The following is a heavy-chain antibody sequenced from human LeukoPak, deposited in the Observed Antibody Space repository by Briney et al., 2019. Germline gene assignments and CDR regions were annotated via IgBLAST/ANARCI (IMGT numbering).Heavy chain of an antibody. CDR2: IKQDGSEK. CDR3: ARDRIVVVTAVKNDAFDI. Sequence: GGSLRLSCRVSGFTFTHYWMHWVRQAPGKGLEWVANIKQDGSEKYYVDSVKGRFTISRDNAKSSLYLQMNSLRAEDTAAYYCARDRIVVVTAVKNDAFDIWGQGTMVTVSS. D-gene: IGHD2-21*02. J-gene: IGHJ3*02. V-gene: IGHV3-7*01. CDR1: GFTFTHYW.